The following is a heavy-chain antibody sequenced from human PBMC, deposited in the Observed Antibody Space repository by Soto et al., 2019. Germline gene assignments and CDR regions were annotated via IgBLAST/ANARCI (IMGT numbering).Heavy chain of an antibody. CDR1: GGSISSGGYY. D-gene: IGHD3-3*01. Sequence: SETLSLTCTVSGGSISSGGYYWSWIRQHPGKGLEWIGYIYYSGSTYYNPSLKSRVTISVDTSKNQFSLKLSSVTAADTAVYYCARGAERITISGVVTDGYYFDYWGQGTLVTVSS. V-gene: IGHV4-31*03. CDR2: IYYSGST. J-gene: IGHJ4*02. CDR3: ARGAERITISGVVTDGYYFDY.